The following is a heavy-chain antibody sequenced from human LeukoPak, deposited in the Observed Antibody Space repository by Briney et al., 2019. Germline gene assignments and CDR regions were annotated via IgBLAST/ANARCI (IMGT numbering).Heavy chain of an antibody. Sequence: PGGSLRLSCAASGFTFSSYAMSWVRQAPGKGLEWVSAISGSGGSTYYADSVKGRFTISRDNSKNTLYLQMNSLRAEDTAVYYCAKDLNLYCGGDCPYYFDYWGQGTLVTVSS. V-gene: IGHV3-23*01. CDR2: ISGSGGST. J-gene: IGHJ4*02. CDR1: GFTFSSYA. D-gene: IGHD2-21*02. CDR3: AKDLNLYCGGDCPYYFDY.